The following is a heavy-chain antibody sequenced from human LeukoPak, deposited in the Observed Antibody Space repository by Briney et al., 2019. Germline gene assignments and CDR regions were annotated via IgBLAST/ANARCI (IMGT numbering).Heavy chain of an antibody. Sequence: GGSLRLSCAASGFTFSSYSMNWVRQAPGKGLEWVPSISSSSSYIYYADSVKGRFTISRDNAKNSLYLQMNSLRAEDTSVYYCCITMVRGVSSHFDYWGQGTLVTVSS. CDR3: CITMVRGVSSHFDY. CDR1: GFTFSSYS. CDR2: ISSSSSYI. V-gene: IGHV3-21*01. D-gene: IGHD3-10*01. J-gene: IGHJ4*02.